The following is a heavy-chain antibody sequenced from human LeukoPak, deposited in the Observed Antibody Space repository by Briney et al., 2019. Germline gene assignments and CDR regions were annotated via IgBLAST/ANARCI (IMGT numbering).Heavy chain of an antibody. J-gene: IGHJ5*02. CDR3: ARQEYCSGGSCYTWFDP. CDR1: GYSFRDYW. Sequence: GESLKISCKGFGYSFRDYWIGWARQMPGKDLEWMGIIFPGESHINYSPTFKGRVTISADKSISTAYLQWSSLKASDTAMYYCARQEYCSGGSCYTWFDPWGQGTLVTVSS. CDR2: IFPGESHI. D-gene: IGHD2-15*01. V-gene: IGHV5-51*01.